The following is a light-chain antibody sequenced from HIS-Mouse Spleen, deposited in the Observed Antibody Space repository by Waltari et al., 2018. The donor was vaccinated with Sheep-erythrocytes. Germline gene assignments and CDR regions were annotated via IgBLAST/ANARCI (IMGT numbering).Light chain of an antibody. V-gene: IGLV3-1*01. Sequence: SYELTQPPSVSVSPGQTASITCSGDKLGDKYAYWYQQKPGQSPVLVIYQDSKRPSGIPERCSGSNSGNTATLTISGTQAMDEADYYCQAWDSSTAVVFGGGTKLTVL. CDR3: QAWDSSTAVV. CDR2: QDS. CDR1: KLGDKY. J-gene: IGLJ2*01.